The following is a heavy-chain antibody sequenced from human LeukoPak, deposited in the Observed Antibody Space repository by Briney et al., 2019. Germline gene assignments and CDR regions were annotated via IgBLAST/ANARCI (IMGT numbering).Heavy chain of an antibody. V-gene: IGHV3-30*03. CDR3: ARRYGDLPFDY. Sequence: GGSLRLSCAASGFTVSSNYMSWVRQAPGKGPEWVAAISYDGSNKYYADSVKGRFTISRDNPKNTLYLQMNSLRAEDTAVYYCARRYGDLPFDYWGQGTLVTVSS. D-gene: IGHD4-17*01. J-gene: IGHJ4*02. CDR1: GFTVSSNY. CDR2: ISYDGSNK.